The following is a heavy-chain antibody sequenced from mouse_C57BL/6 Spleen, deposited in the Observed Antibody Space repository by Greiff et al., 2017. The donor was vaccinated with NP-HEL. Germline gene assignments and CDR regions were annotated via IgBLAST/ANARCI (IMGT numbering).Heavy chain of an antibody. CDR3: ARLGYAMDY. Sequence: VKLVESGAELVRPGASVKLSCKASGYTFTDYYINWVKQRPGQGLEWIARIYPGSGNTYYNEKFKGKATLTAEKSSSTAYMQLSSLTSEDSAVYFCARLGYAMDYWGQGTSVTVSS. CDR2: IYPGSGNT. J-gene: IGHJ4*01. CDR1: GYTFTDYY. V-gene: IGHV1-76*01. D-gene: IGHD4-1*01.